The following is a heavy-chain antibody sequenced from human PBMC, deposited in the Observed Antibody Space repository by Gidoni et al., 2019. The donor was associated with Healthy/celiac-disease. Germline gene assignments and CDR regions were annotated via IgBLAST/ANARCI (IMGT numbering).Heavy chain of an antibody. CDR3: AKDRVLLPDWYFDL. J-gene: IGHJ2*01. Sequence: EVQLLESGGGLVQPGGSLRLSCAAAGFNFSSYAMSWVRQAPGKGLECVSAISGSGGSTYYADSVKGRFTISRDNSKNTLYLQMNSLRAEDTAVYYCAKDRVLLPDWYFDLWGRGTLVTVSS. V-gene: IGHV3-23*01. CDR2: ISGSGGST. CDR1: GFNFSSYA. D-gene: IGHD3-10*01.